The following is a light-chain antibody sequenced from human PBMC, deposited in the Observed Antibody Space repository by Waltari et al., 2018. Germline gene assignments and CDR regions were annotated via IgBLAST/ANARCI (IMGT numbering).Light chain of an antibody. J-gene: IGKJ1*01. CDR3: QQTNTMPWT. CDR1: QSLTSY. CDR2: GAS. V-gene: IGKV1-39*01. Sequence: DIQLTQSLLSLPATIGDRVTVSCRASQSLTSYLNWYQLQPGKAPKLLIYGASTLQSGIPSRFSGSGSVTDFPLTISSLQTEDFGIYYCQQTNTMPWTFGQGTKVEIK.